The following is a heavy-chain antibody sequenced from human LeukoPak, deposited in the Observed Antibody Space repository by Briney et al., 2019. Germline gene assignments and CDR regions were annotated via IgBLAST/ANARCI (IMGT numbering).Heavy chain of an antibody. CDR2: ISSSGSGGST. Sequence: GGSLRLSCAASGFTFSSYAMSWVRQAPGKGLEWVSGISSSGSGGSTYYADSVKGRFTISRDNSKNTLYLQMNSLRAEDTAVYYCAKYVTATHWGQGTLVTVSS. J-gene: IGHJ4*02. D-gene: IGHD2-21*02. CDR3: AKYVTATH. V-gene: IGHV3-23*01. CDR1: GFTFSSYA.